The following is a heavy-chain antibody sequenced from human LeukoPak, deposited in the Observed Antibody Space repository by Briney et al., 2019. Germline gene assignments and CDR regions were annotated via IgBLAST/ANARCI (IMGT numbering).Heavy chain of an antibody. CDR1: GYSFTSYW. CDR2: IYPGDSDT. Sequence: GESLKISCKGSGYSFTSYWIGWVRQMPGKGLEWMGIIYPGDSDTRYSPYFQGQVTISADKSISTAYLQWSSLKASDTAMYYCARHRVLSTAMVTGDWFDPWGQGTLVTVSS. J-gene: IGHJ5*02. CDR3: ARHRVLSTAMVTGDWFDP. V-gene: IGHV5-51*01. D-gene: IGHD5-18*01.